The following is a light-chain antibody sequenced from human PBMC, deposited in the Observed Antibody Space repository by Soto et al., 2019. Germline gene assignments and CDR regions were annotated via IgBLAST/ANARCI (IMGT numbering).Light chain of an antibody. CDR3: QQYTNWPPTYT. J-gene: IGKJ2*01. V-gene: IGKV3-15*01. CDR1: QSVSSN. Sequence: ERVMTQSPATLSVSPGERATLSCRASQSVSSNLAWYQQKPGQAPRLLIYGASTRATGVPARFSGSGSGTEFTLTITSLQSEDFAVYYCQQYTNWPPTYTFGQGTKLEIK. CDR2: GAS.